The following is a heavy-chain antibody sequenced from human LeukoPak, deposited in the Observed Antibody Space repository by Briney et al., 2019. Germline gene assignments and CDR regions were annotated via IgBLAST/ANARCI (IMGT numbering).Heavy chain of an antibody. V-gene: IGHV4-34*01. J-gene: IGHJ5*02. CDR3: ARDTAGDNWFDP. CDR2: INHSGST. Sequence: SETLSLTCAVYGGSFSGYYWRWIRQPPGKGLEWMGEINHSGSTNYHPSLNSRLTISVDPSKNQFSLKLSSVPAADTAVYYCARDTAGDNWFDPWGQGTLVTVSS. CDR1: GGSFSGYY. D-gene: IGHD5-18*01.